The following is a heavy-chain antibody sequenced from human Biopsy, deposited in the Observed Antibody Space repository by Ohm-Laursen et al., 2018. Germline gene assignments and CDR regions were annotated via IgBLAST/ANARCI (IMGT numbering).Heavy chain of an antibody. V-gene: IGHV1-8*01. D-gene: IGHD3-10*01. J-gene: IGHJ5*02. CDR1: GYTFTSYE. CDR2: MNPDSGNT. CDR3: ARADPPLFYYGSGSSNWFDP. Sequence: VSVKVSCKASGYTFTSYEINWVRQATGQGLEWMGWMNPDSGNTGYAQNFQGRVTMTRNTSISTAYMELSSLRSEGTAVYFCARADPPLFYYGSGSSNWFDPWGQGTLVTVSS.